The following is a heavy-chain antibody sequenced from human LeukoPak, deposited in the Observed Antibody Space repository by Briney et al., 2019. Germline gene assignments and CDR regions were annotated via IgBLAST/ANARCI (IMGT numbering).Heavy chain of an antibody. CDR2: IIPIFGTA. Sequence: SVKVSCKASGGTFSSYAISWVRQAPGQGLEWMGGIIPIFGTANYAQKFQGRVTITADESTSTAYMELSSLRSEDTAVYYCARSPRPQRWTMIVVVTTYFDYWGQGTLVTVSS. CDR1: GGTFSSYA. CDR3: ARSPRPQRWTMIVVVTTYFDY. D-gene: IGHD3-22*01. J-gene: IGHJ4*02. V-gene: IGHV1-69*01.